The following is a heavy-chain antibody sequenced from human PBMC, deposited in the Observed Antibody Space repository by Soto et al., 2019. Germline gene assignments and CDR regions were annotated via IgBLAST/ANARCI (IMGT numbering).Heavy chain of an antibody. V-gene: IGHV3-33*01. Sequence: GGSLRLSCAVSGFTFSSYGMHWVRQAPGKGLEWVAVIWYDGSNKYYADSVKGRFTISRDNSKNTLYLQMNSLRAEDTAVYYCARERRGIAGGGSDYYGMDVWGQGTTVTVSS. J-gene: IGHJ6*02. CDR2: IWYDGSNK. CDR1: GFTFSSYG. CDR3: ARERRGIAGGGSDYYGMDV. D-gene: IGHD1-20*01.